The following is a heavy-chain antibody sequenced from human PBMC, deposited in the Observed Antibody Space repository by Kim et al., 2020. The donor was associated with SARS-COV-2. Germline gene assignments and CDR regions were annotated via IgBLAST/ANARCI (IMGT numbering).Heavy chain of an antibody. V-gene: IGHV5-10-1*01. J-gene: IGHJ3*01. CDR3: ARRQGGGDGFDV. Sequence: KYSPSCRGHVTISTDKALSTAYLQWSRLRASDTAIYYCARRQGGGDGFDVWGQGTVVIVSS. D-gene: IGHD3-16*01.